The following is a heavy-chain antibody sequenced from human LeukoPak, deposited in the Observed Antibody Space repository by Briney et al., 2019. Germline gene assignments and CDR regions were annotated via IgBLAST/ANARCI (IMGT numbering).Heavy chain of an antibody. D-gene: IGHD3-10*01. CDR1: RFRFSSYE. Sequence: GGSLRLSCEASRFRFSSYEMNWVRQAPGEEPEWISDINSSGNNKGHRDSVKGRFTTSRDKAKNSLYLQMNSLRVEDTAVYYCVRGGASDGENWFDTWGQGTLVTVSS. J-gene: IGHJ5*02. V-gene: IGHV3-48*03. CDR2: INSSGNNK. CDR3: VRGGASDGENWFDT.